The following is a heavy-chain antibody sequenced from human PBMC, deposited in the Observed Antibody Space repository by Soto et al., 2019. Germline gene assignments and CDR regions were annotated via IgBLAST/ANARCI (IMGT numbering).Heavy chain of an antibody. CDR3: ARWGSGCSGGSCHGDDP. Sequence: EVQLLESGGGLVQPGGSLRLSCAASGFTFSSYAMSWVRQAPGKGLEWVSTLSYNGGVTYYADSVKGRFTISRDNSKNTVHLQMNSLRAEDTALYYCARWGSGCSGGSCHGDDPWGQGTLVTVSS. D-gene: IGHD2-15*01. CDR2: LSYNGGVT. J-gene: IGHJ5*02. V-gene: IGHV3-23*01. CDR1: GFTFSSYA.